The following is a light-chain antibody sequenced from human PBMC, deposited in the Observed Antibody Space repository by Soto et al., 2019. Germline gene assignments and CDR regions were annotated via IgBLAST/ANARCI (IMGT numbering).Light chain of an antibody. Sequence: AIQLTQSPSSLSASVGDRVTITCRASQGISSALAWYQQKPGKAPKLLISHASSLESGVPSRFSGSGSGTDFTLTISSLQPEDFAVYYCQQYGSSPPVTFGQGTKVDIK. V-gene: IGKV1-13*02. CDR2: HAS. CDR1: QGISSA. CDR3: QQYGSSPPVT. J-gene: IGKJ1*01.